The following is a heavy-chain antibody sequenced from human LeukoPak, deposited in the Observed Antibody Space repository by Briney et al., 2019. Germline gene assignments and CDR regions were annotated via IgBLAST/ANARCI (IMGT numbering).Heavy chain of an antibody. Sequence: PGGSPTPSCAASGFTVSSKYMRWPRHSPGKGREWVSVIYSGGSTYYADSVKGRFTISRDNSKNTLYLQMNSLRAEDTAVYYCARIVGATTGRAFDIWGQGTMVTVSS. CDR3: ARIVGATTGRAFDI. D-gene: IGHD1-26*01. CDR1: GFTVSSKY. CDR2: IYSGGST. J-gene: IGHJ3*02. V-gene: IGHV3-66*02.